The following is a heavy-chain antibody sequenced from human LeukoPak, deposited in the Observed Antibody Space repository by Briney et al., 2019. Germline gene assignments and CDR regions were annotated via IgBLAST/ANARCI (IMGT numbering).Heavy chain of an antibody. V-gene: IGHV1-69*04. J-gene: IGHJ4*02. CDR3: ARDRDRGVYFDY. D-gene: IGHD3-10*01. CDR2: IIPILGIA. Sequence: SVKVSCKASGGTFSSYAISWVRQAPGQGLEWMGRIIPILGIANYAQKFQGRVTITTDESTSTAYMELSSLRSEDTAVYCCARDRDRGVYFDYWGQGTLVTVSS. CDR1: GGTFSSYA.